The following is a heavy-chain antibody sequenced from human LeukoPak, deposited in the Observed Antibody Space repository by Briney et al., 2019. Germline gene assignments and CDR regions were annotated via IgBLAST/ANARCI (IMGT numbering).Heavy chain of an antibody. CDR2: ISSSSSYI. CDR3: ARDLVVATGVDYYCYMDV. J-gene: IGHJ6*03. D-gene: IGHD5-12*01. V-gene: IGHV3-21*01. Sequence: PGGSLRLSCAASGFTFSSYSMNWVRQAPGKGLEWVSFISSSSSYIYYADSVKGRFTISRDNAKNSLYLQMNSLRAEDTAVYYCARDLVVATGVDYYCYMDVWGKGTTVTVSS. CDR1: GFTFSSYS.